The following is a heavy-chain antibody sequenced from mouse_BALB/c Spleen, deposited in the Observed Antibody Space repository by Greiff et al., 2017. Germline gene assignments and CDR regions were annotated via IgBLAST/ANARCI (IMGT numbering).Heavy chain of an antibody. J-gene: IGHJ2*01. V-gene: IGHV7-3*02. Sequence: EVMLVESGGGLVQPGGSLRLSCATSGFTFTDYYMSWVRQPPGKALEWLGFIRNKANGYTTEYSASVKGRFTISRDNSQSILYLQMNTLRAEDSATYYCARDGIYYDYDGGFDYWGQGTTLTVSS. CDR2: IRNKANGYTT. D-gene: IGHD2-4*01. CDR3: ARDGIYYDYDGGFDY. CDR1: GFTFTDYY.